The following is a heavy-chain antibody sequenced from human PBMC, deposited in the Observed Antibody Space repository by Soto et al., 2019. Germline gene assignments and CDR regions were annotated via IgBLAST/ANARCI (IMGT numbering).Heavy chain of an antibody. CDR2: INPSGGST. J-gene: IGHJ4*02. V-gene: IGHV1-46*03. CDR3: ARDGLHKWLRSPFDY. D-gene: IGHD5-12*01. CDR1: GYTFTSYY. Sequence: QVHLVQSGAEVIKPGASVKVSCKASGYTFTSYYMHWVRQAPGQGLEWMVIINPSGGSTSYAQKFQGRVTMTRDTSTSTVYMELSSLRSEDTAVYYCARDGLHKWLRSPFDYWGQGTLVTVSS.